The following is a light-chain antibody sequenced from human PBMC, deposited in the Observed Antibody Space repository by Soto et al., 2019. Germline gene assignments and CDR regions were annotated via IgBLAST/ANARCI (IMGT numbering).Light chain of an antibody. Sequence: IHMTHSPSSLSASVLYRVTITCLASQSISSYLNWYQQKPGKAPKLLIYAASSLQSGVPSRFSGSGSGTDFTLTISSLQPEDFATYYCQQSYSTPLTFGGGTKVDIK. V-gene: IGKV1-39*01. J-gene: IGKJ4*01. CDR1: QSISSY. CDR2: AAS. CDR3: QQSYSTPLT.